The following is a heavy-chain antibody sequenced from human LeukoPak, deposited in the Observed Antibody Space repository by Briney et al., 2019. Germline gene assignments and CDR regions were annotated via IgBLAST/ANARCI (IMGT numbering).Heavy chain of an antibody. CDR1: GGSISSYY. J-gene: IGHJ5*02. CDR3: ARLEIGYYYGSGSYYHSYNWFDP. CDR2: IYYSGST. Sequence: SETLSLTCTVSGGSISSYYWSWIRQPPGKGLEWIGYIYYSGSTNYNPSLKSRVTISVDTSKNQFSLKLSSVTAADTAVYYCARLEIGYYYGSGSYYHSYNWFDPWGQGTLVTVSS. V-gene: IGHV4-59*08. D-gene: IGHD3-10*01.